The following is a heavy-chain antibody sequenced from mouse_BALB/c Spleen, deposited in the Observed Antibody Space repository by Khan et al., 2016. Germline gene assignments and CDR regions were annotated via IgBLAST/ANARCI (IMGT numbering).Heavy chain of an antibody. CDR3: ARWGGNYAMDY. J-gene: IGHJ4*01. CDR2: IDPANGNT. V-gene: IGHV14-3*02. Sequence: VQLKESGAELVKPGAPVKLSCTASGFNIKDTYMHWVKQRPEQGLEWIGRIDPANGNTKYDPKFQGKATITADTSSNTAYLQLSSLTSEDADVYYCARWGGNYAMDYWGQGTSVTVSS. CDR1: GFNIKDTY.